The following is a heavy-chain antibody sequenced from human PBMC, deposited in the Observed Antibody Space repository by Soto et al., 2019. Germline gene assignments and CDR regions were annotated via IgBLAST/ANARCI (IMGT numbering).Heavy chain of an antibody. V-gene: IGHV1-69*06. CDR3: ASSSGNNYGVGTNYYFDY. CDR1: GGTFSTYS. D-gene: IGHD1-26*01. J-gene: IGHJ4*02. Sequence: QVQLVQSGAEVTKPGSSVKVSCKTSGGTFSTYSIVWVRQAPGEGLEWMGGIIPIFGTANYAQKFQDRVTITADKSTNTAFMELSSLKSEDTAMYYCASSSGNNYGVGTNYYFDYWGQGTLVTVPS. CDR2: IIPIFGTA.